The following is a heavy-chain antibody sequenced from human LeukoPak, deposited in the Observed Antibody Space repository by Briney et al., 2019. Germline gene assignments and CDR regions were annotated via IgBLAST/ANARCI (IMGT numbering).Heavy chain of an antibody. D-gene: IGHD2-21*01. CDR2: ISGSGGST. Sequence: GGSLRLSCAASGFTFSSYAMSWVRQAPGKGLEWVSAISGSGGSTYYADSVKGRFTISRDNSKNTLYLQMNSLRAEDTAVYYCATTSKGGDSRYYIDYWGQGTLVTVSS. J-gene: IGHJ4*02. CDR1: GFTFSSYA. CDR3: ATTSKGGDSRYYIDY. V-gene: IGHV3-23*01.